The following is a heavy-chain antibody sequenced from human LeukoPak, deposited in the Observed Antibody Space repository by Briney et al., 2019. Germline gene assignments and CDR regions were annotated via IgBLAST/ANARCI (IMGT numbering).Heavy chain of an antibody. V-gene: IGHV1-2*02. J-gene: IGHJ4*02. D-gene: IGHD6-13*01. CDR2: INPNSGGT. CDR3: ERDEAAAGPFDY. CDR1: GYTFTGYY. Sequence: ASVKVSCKASGYTFTGYYMHWVRQAPGQGLEWMGWINPNSGGTNYAQDFHGRVTMTRDTSISTAYMELRSLRSDDTAVYYCERDEAAAGPFDYWGQGTLVTVSS.